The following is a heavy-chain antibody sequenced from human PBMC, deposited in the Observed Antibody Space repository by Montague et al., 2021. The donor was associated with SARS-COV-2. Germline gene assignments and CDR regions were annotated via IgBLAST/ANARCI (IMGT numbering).Heavy chain of an antibody. CDR1: GGSTASHY. J-gene: IGHJ3*01. Sequence: SETLSLTCTVSGGSTASHYWNWIRQSPGKRPEWICYVYYNGDTKSNPSLQSRVTISIDTSETQFSLRLNPVTAADTAVYFCARGWAFDPWGQGRLVTVSS. CDR2: VYYNGDT. CDR3: ARGWAFDP. V-gene: IGHV4-59*08. D-gene: IGHD6-19*01.